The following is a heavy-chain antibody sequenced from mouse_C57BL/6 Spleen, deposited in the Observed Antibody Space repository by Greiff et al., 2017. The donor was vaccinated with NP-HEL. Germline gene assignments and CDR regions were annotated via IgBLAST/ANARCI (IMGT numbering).Heavy chain of an antibody. Sequence: EVQGVESGGGLVKPGGSLKLSCAASGFTFSSYAMSWVRQTPEKRLEWVATISDGGSYTYYPDNVKGRFTISRDNAKNNLYLQMSHLKSEDTAMYYCARDMYYGSSSPFDYWGQGTTLTVSS. J-gene: IGHJ2*01. D-gene: IGHD1-1*01. CDR2: ISDGGSYT. V-gene: IGHV5-4*01. CDR1: GFTFSSYA. CDR3: ARDMYYGSSSPFDY.